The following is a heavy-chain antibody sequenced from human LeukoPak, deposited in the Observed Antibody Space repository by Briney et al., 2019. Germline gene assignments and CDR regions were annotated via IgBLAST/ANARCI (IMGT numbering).Heavy chain of an antibody. D-gene: IGHD6-19*01. Sequence: SETLSLTCSVFDGSISNYYWSWIRQPPGKGLEWIGYAYYSGSTTYNPSLEGRVTISVDTSKNQFSLKLTAVTAADTAVYCCARNSAVATSRSWFDPWGQGTLVTVSS. V-gene: IGHV4-59*08. J-gene: IGHJ5*02. CDR2: AYYSGST. CDR3: ARNSAVATSRSWFDP. CDR1: DGSISNYY.